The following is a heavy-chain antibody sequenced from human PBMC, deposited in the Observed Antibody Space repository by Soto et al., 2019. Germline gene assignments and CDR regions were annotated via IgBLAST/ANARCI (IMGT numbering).Heavy chain of an antibody. V-gene: IGHV4-31*03. CDR2: TYDSGST. J-gene: IGHJ6*02. D-gene: IGHD2-15*01. Sequence: SETLSLTCSVSGGSISSGGFYWTWIRQHPGKGLEWIGFTYDSGSTYYNASLKSRVTISGDTSENQFSLKLSSVTAADTAVYYCARGPRPLRGNYYYGMDVWGQGTTVTVSS. CDR3: ARGPRPLRGNYYYGMDV. CDR1: GGSISSGGFY.